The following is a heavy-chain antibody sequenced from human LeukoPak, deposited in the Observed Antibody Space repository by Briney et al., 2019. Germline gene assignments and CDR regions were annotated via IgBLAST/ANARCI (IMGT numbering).Heavy chain of an antibody. CDR3: ARVRSGYYYDNYFDY. J-gene: IGHJ4*02. D-gene: IGHD3-22*01. CDR2: IWYDGSNK. CDR1: GFTFSSYG. V-gene: IGHV3-33*01. Sequence: GRSLRLSCAASGFTFSSYGMHWVRQAPGKGLEWVAVIWYDGSNKYYADSVKGRFTISRDNSKNTLYLQMNSLRAEDTAVYYCARVRSGYYYDNYFDYWGQGTLVTVSS.